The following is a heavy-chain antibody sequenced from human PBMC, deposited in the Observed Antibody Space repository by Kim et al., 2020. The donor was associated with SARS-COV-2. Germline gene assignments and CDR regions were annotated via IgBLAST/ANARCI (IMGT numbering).Heavy chain of an antibody. CDR3: VNRYSSSPYYYYYYGMDV. D-gene: IGHD6-13*01. CDR2: ISSNGGST. CDR1: GFTFSSYA. Sequence: GGSLRLSCSASGFTFSSYAMHWVRQAPGKGLEYVSAISSNGGSTYYADSVKGRFTISRDNSKNTLYLQMSSLRAEDTAVYYCVNRYSSSPYYYYYYGMDVWGQGTTVTVSS. V-gene: IGHV3-64D*09. J-gene: IGHJ6*02.